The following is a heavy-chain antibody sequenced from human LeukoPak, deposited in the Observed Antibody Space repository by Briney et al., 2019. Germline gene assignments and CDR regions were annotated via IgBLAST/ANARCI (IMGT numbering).Heavy chain of an antibody. J-gene: IGHJ4*02. CDR1: GFTFSRNW. Sequence: AGSLRLTCAASGFTFSRNWLSWGRQAPGQGLEWVANIKEDGSEKDYVDSVKGRFTISRDNAKNSLYLQMNSLRAEDTAVYYCAGGSGYYSTPTYFDYWGQGTLVTVSS. CDR2: IKEDGSEK. D-gene: IGHD3-22*01. CDR3: AGGSGYYSTPTYFDY. V-gene: IGHV3-7*04.